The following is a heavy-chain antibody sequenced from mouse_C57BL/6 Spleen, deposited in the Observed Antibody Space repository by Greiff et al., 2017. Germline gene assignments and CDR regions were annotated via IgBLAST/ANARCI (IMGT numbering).Heavy chain of an antibody. CDR3: ARSYDYGTVPSWFAY. CDR2: IYPGSGNT. Sequence: VQLQQSGPELVQPGASVKISCKASGYTFTDYYINWVKQRPGQGLAWIGWIYPGSGNTKYNEKFKGKATVTVDTSSITAYMQLSSRTSEDSAVYFCARSYDYGTVPSWFAYWGQGTLVTVSA. D-gene: IGHD2-4*01. V-gene: IGHV1-84*01. CDR1: GYTFTDYY. J-gene: IGHJ3*01.